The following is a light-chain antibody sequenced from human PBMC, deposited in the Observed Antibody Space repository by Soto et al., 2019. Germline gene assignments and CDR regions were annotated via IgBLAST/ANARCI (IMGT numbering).Light chain of an antibody. CDR1: SSNIGGNS. V-gene: IGLV1-51*01. CDR3: GSWDSSMSAYV. Sequence: SVLTQPPSVSAAPGQKVTISCSGSSSNIGGNSVSWYQQLPGTAPKLLIYDDNKRPSGIPDRFSGSKSGTSATLDITGFQTGDEADYYCGSWDSSMSAYVFGTGTKVTVL. CDR2: DDN. J-gene: IGLJ1*01.